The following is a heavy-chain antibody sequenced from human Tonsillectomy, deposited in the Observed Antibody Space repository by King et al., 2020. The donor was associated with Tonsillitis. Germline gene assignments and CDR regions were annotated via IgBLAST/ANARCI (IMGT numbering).Heavy chain of an antibody. CDR1: GGSVSSGSYY. Sequence: QLQESGPGLVKPSETLSLTCTVSGGSVSSGSYYWSWIRQPPGKGLEWIGYIYYSGNTNYNPSLKSRVTMSVATSKNPFSLKLSSVTAADTAVYYCGRVYPAADYYYGMDVWGQGTTVTVSS. J-gene: IGHJ6*02. CDR2: IYYSGNT. D-gene: IGHD2-2*01. V-gene: IGHV4-61*01. CDR3: GRVYPAADYYYGMDV.